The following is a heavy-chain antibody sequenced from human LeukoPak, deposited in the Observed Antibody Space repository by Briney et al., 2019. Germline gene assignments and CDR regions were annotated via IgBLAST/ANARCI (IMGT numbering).Heavy chain of an antibody. D-gene: IGHD1-26*01. CDR2: TYYRSKWYN. Sequence: SQTLSLTCAISGAGVCSNSDEWNWIRQSPSKGLEWLGRTYYRSKWYNDYALSVKSRITINPDTSKNQFSLQLNSVTPEDTAVYYCARERAGFDPWGQGTLVTVSS. V-gene: IGHV6-1*01. CDR3: ARERAGFDP. CDR1: GAGVCSNSDE. J-gene: IGHJ5*02.